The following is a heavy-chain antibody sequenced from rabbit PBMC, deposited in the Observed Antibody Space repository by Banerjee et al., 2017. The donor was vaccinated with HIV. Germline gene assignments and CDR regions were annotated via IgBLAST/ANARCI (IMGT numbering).Heavy chain of an antibody. V-gene: IGHV1S45*01. D-gene: IGHD2-1*01. CDR1: GFSFSNKAV. Sequence: QERLVESGGGLVKPEGSLKLSCTASGFSFSNKAVMCWVRQAPGKGLEWIACISAVTGKAVYASWAKGRSTFSKTSSTTVTLEMTSLTAADTATYFCARGSATMTMVITGYYLNLWGQGTLVTVS. CDR3: ARGSATMTMVITGYYLNL. J-gene: IGHJ4*01. CDR2: ISAVTGKA.